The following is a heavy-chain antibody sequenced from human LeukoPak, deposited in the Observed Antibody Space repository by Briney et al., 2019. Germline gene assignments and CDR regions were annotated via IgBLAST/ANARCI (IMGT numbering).Heavy chain of an antibody. V-gene: IGHV3-30*01. D-gene: IGHD6-13*01. CDR1: GFTLSSYA. Sequence: GGSLRLSCAASGFTLSSYAMHWVRQAPGKGLESVPVISYDGSNKYYADSVKGRFTISRDNSKNTLYLQMNSLRAEDTAVYYCARGIAAARGCAFDIWGQGTMVTVSS. J-gene: IGHJ3*02. CDR3: ARGIAAARGCAFDI. CDR2: ISYDGSNK.